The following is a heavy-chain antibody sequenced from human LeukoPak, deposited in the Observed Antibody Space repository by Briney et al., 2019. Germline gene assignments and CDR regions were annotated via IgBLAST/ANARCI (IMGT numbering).Heavy chain of an antibody. J-gene: IGHJ4*02. V-gene: IGHV4-39*07. CDR3: ARDQDSSGWYPFDY. CDR1: GGSISSSSYY. D-gene: IGHD6-19*01. Sequence: SETLSLTCTVSGGSISSSSYYWGWIRQPPGKGLEWIGSIYYSGSTYYNPSLKGRVTISVDTSKNQFSLKLSSVTAADTAVYYCARDQDSSGWYPFDYWGQGTLVTVSS. CDR2: IYYSGST.